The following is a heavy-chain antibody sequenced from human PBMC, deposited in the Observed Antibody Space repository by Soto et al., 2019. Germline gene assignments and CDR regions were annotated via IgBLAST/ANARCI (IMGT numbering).Heavy chain of an antibody. V-gene: IGHV1-2*02. CDR1: WYPLTSYY. D-gene: IGHD3-10*01. J-gene: IGHJ6*02. CDR2: INPNSGGT. Sequence: ASGKASSKAPWYPLTSYYILRATQTPGEALEWMGWINPNSGGTNYAQKFQGRVTMTRDTSISTAYMELSRLRSDDTAVYYCARGGHCYGSGGYYYYYYGMDVWGQGTSVTVSS. CDR3: ARGGHCYGSGGYYYYYYGMDV.